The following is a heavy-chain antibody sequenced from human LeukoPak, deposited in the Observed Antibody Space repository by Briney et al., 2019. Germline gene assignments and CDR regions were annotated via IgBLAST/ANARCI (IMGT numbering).Heavy chain of an antibody. J-gene: IGHJ5*02. V-gene: IGHV4-59*01. Sequence: SETLSLTCTVSGDPIKSYSWSCIRQPPGKGLEWIGYIYYSGSTNYNPPLKSRVTISVDTSKNQYSLKLNSVTAADTAVYYCARAHGGGSGWTQNKSLIFWFDPWGQGRLVTVSS. D-gene: IGHD6-19*01. CDR2: IYYSGST. CDR3: ARAHGGGSGWTQNKSLIFWFDP. CDR1: GDPIKSYS.